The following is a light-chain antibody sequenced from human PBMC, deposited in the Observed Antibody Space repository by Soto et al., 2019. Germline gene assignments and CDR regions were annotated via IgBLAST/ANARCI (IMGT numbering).Light chain of an antibody. Sequence: AIRMTQSPSSLSASTGDRVNITCRASQGISSYLAWYQQKPGKAPKLLIYAASTLQGGVPSRFSGSGSGTDFTLTISCLQSEDFATYYCQQYYSYPPMYTFGQGTKLEIK. CDR3: QQYYSYPPMYT. CDR2: AAS. CDR1: QGISSY. J-gene: IGKJ2*01. V-gene: IGKV1-8*01.